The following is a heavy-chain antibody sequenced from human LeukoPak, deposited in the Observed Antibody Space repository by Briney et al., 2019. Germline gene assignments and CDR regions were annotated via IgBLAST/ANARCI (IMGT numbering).Heavy chain of an antibody. J-gene: IGHJ4*02. V-gene: IGHV3-30*03. CDR3: ASFTYGDFDY. D-gene: IGHD4-17*01. CDR1: GFTFSSYG. CDR2: ISYDGSNK. Sequence: GGSLRLSCAASGFTFSSYGTHWVRQAPGKGLEWVAVISYDGSNKYYADSVKGRFTISRDNSKNTLYLQMNSLRAEDTAVYYCASFTYGDFDYWGQGTLVTVSS.